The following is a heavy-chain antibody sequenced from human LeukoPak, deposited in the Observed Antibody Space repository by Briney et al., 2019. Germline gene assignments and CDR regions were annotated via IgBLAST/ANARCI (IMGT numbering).Heavy chain of an antibody. V-gene: IGHV1-18*01. J-gene: IGHJ4*02. CDR1: GYTFTSYG. CDR3: ARDSPGDYDSSGLV. CDR2: ISAYNGNT. D-gene: IGHD3-22*01. Sequence: ASVKVSCKASGYTFTSYGISWVRQAPGQGLEWMGWISAYNGNTNYAQKLQGRVTMTTDTSTSTAYMELVNLRADDTAVYYCARDSPGDYDSSGLVWGQGTLVTVSS.